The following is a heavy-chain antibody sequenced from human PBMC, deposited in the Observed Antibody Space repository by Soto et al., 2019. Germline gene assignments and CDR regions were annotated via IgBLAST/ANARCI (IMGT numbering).Heavy chain of an antibody. J-gene: IGHJ4*02. CDR1: GGSVSSGSYY. D-gene: IGHD2-15*01. CDR2: ISYSGRT. Sequence: QVQLQESGPGLGKPSETLSLTCSVSGGSVSSGSYYWSWIRQPPGKGLEWIGYISYSGRTNYNPSLKGRVTIAVHTSKNQFSLKLSSGTAADTAMYYCAIAAVVVVDYWGQGTLVTVTS. V-gene: IGHV4-61*01. CDR3: AIAAVVVVDY.